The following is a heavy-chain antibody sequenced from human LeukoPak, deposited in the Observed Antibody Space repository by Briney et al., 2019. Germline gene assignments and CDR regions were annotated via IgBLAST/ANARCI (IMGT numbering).Heavy chain of an antibody. J-gene: IGHJ5*01. Sequence: SETLSLTCAVYGGSFSGYYWSWIRQPPGKGLEWIGEINHSGSTNYNPSLKSRVTISVDTSKNQFSLRMTSVTAADTAVYYCVRGFRGFNYGRGGKNWFDSWGQGTLVTASS. CDR3: VRGFRGFNYGRGGKNWFDS. CDR2: INHSGST. CDR1: GGSFSGYY. D-gene: IGHD5-18*01. V-gene: IGHV4-34*01.